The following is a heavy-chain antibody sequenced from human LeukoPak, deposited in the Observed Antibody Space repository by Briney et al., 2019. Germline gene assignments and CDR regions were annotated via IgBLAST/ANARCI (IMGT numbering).Heavy chain of an antibody. CDR1: GGSISSYY. CDR2: IYTSGST. CDR3: ARDAEVGATTMGSWFDP. Sequence: SETLSLTCTVSGGSISSYYWSWIRQPAGKGLEWIGRIYTSGSTNYNPSLKSRVTMSVDTSKNQFSLKLSSVTAADTAVYYCARDAEVGATTMGSWFDPWGQGTLVTVSS. J-gene: IGHJ5*02. D-gene: IGHD1-26*01. V-gene: IGHV4-4*07.